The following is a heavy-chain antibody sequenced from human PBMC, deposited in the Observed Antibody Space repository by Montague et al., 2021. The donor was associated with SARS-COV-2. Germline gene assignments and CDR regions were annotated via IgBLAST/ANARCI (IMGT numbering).Heavy chain of an antibody. V-gene: IGHV4-39*01. Sequence: SETLSLTCTASGGSIGTDYYFWSWIRQSPGKGLEWLGTVFYRGNTYYNPSLKSRVTISVDTSTNQFSLKLTSVTVAETAIYFCARRNYCSSSSCYNGGFDNWGQGAVVTVSS. CDR1: GGSIGTDYYF. CDR2: VFYRGNT. CDR3: ARRNYCSSSSCYNGGFDN. J-gene: IGHJ3*02. D-gene: IGHD2-2*01.